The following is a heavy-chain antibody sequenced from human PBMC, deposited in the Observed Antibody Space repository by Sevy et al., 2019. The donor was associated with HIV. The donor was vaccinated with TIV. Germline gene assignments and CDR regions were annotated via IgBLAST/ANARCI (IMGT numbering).Heavy chain of an antibody. CDR1: VFTFSSYG. J-gene: IGHJ4*02. CDR3: ARGLYCTNGVCSTYYFDY. D-gene: IGHD2-8*01. CDR2: IWYDGSNK. V-gene: IGHV3-33*01. Sequence: GGSLRLSCAASVFTFSSYGMHWVRQAPGKGLEWVAVIWYDGSNKYYADSVKGRFTISRDNSKNTLYLQMNSLRAEDTAVYYCARGLYCTNGVCSTYYFDYWGQGTLVTVSS.